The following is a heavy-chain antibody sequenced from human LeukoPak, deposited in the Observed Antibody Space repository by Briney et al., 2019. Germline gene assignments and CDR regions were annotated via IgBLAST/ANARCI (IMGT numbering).Heavy chain of an antibody. CDR3: VRDEYGSGSYPNWFDP. CDR1: GGSISSSNW. V-gene: IGHV4-4*02. Sequence: SGTLSLTCAVSGGSISSSNWWSWVRQPPGKGLEWIGEIYHSGSTNYNPSLKSRVTISVDKSKNQFSLKLSSVTAADTAVYYCVRDEYGSGSYPNWFDPWGQGTLVTVSS. J-gene: IGHJ5*02. D-gene: IGHD3-10*01. CDR2: IYHSGST.